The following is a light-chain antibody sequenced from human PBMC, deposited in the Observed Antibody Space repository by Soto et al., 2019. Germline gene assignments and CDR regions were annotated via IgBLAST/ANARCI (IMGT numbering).Light chain of an antibody. V-gene: IGKV2-28*01. Sequence: DIVMTQSPLSLPVTPGVPAAISCRSSQSLLHSNGYKYLDWFLLKPGQSPQLLIYLGSNWSSGVPDRFSGSGSGTDFTLKISRVEAEDVGVYYCMQALQSWTFGQGTKVDIK. CDR2: LGS. J-gene: IGKJ1*01. CDR1: QSLLHSNGYKY. CDR3: MQALQSWT.